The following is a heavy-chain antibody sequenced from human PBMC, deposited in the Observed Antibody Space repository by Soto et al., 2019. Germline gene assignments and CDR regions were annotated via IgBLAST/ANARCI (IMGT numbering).Heavy chain of an antibody. D-gene: IGHD6-19*01. J-gene: IGHJ4*02. Sequence: QVQLQESGPGLVKTSETLSLTCSVSGGSISGSYWSWIRQSPGKGLDWLGYGYYTGSTNYSPSLRSRVSISVDTSKNEFSLRLSSVTAADTAVYFCARSVAVPGAHIDYGGQGTQVTVSS. CDR3: ARSVAVPGAHIDY. CDR2: GYYTGST. V-gene: IGHV4-59*01. CDR1: GGSISGSY.